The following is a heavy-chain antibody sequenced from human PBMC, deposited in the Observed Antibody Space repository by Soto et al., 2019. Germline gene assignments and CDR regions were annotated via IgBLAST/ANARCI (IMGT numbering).Heavy chain of an antibody. J-gene: IGHJ6*02. CDR1: GFSFDDFA. CDR2: ISWNSGYI. V-gene: IGHV3-9*01. CDR3: AKARAYSTGNYFYGMNV. D-gene: IGHD1-1*01. Sequence: RRLSCAASGFSFDDFAMHWVRQAPGKGLEWVSGISWNSGYIGYAASVKGRFTISRDNSKKSLYLQMNSLTAEDTALYYCAKARAYSTGNYFYGMNVWGQGTTVTVSS.